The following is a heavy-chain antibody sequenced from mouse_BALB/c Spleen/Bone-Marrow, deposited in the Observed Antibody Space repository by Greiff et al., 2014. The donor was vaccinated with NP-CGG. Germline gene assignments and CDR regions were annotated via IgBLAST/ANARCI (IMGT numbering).Heavy chain of an antibody. CDR1: GYSFTGYY. CDR2: INPYNGVI. J-gene: IGHJ4*01. Sequence: VQLQQSGPELAKPGASVKISCKASGYSFTGYYMHWVEQSHVKSLEWIGRINPYNGVISYNQNFKDKASLTVDKSSSTAYMELHSLTSEDSAVYYCARNGPYAMDYWGQGTSVTVSS. CDR3: ARNGPYAMDY. D-gene: IGHD3-1*01. V-gene: IGHV1-31*01.